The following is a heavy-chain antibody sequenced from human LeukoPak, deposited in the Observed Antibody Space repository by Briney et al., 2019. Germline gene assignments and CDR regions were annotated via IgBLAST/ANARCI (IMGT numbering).Heavy chain of an antibody. Sequence: ASAKVSSTASGDTFTSYTISWVPQAPGQGLEWMGGITAYIGKTNYAQKLEGRVTMTRDTSTSTVYMELRSLRSDDTAVYYCARDVEAAGTTEFGSWFDPWGEGSLLTVSS. CDR3: ARDVEAAGTTEFGSWFDP. V-gene: IGHV1-18*01. D-gene: IGHD6-13*01. J-gene: IGHJ5*02. CDR1: GDTFTSYT. CDR2: ITAYIGKT.